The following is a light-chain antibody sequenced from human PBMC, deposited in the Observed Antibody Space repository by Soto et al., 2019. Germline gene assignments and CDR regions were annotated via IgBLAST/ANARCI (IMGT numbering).Light chain of an antibody. CDR1: SSNIGAGYD. Sequence: QSVLTQPPSVSGAPGQRVTISCTGSSSNIGAGYDVHWYQQIPGTAPKLLIYGDNNRPSGVPDRFSGSKSGTSASLAITGLQAEDEADDYCQSYDSSLSAWVFGGGTKLTVL. CDR3: QSYDSSLSAWV. V-gene: IGLV1-40*01. J-gene: IGLJ3*02. CDR2: GDN.